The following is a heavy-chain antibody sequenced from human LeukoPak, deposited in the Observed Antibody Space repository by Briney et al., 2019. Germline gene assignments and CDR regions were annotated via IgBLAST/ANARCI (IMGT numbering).Heavy chain of an antibody. CDR2: ISSSSSYI. Sequence: GGSLRLSCAASGFTFSSYSRNWVRQAPGKGLEWVSSISSSSSYIYYADSVKGRFTISRDNAKNSLYLQMNSLRAEDTAVFYCARGGGEVDYWGQGTRVTVSS. CDR3: ARGGGEVDY. CDR1: GFTFSSYS. V-gene: IGHV3-21*01. J-gene: IGHJ4*02. D-gene: IGHD3-16*01.